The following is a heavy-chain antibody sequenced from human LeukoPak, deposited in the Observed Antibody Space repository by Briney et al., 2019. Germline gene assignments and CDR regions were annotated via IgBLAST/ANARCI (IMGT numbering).Heavy chain of an antibody. J-gene: IGHJ4*02. V-gene: IGHV4-34*01. CDR1: GGSFSGYY. Sequence: PSETLSLTCAVYGGSFSGYYWSWIRQPPGKGLEWIGEINHSGSTNYNPSFKSRVTISVETSNNQFSLKLSSVTAADTAVYYCARGRVKYYYDRSGGSEGLDYWGQGTLVTVSS. CDR2: INHSGST. D-gene: IGHD3-22*01. CDR3: ARGRVKYYYDRSGGSEGLDY.